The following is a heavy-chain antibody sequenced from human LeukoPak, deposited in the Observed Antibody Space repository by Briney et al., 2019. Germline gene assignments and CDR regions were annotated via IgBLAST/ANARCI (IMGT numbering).Heavy chain of an antibody. CDR1: GFTFSSYA. J-gene: IGHJ6*03. CDR3: AKSSTSKYYYYYMDV. V-gene: IGHV3-23*01. CDR2: ISDSGGST. Sequence: PGGSLRLSCAASGFTFSSYAMSWVRQAPGKGLEWVSAISDSGGSTYYADSVKGRFTISRDNSKNTLYLQMNSLRAEDTAVYYCAKSSTSKYYYYYMDVWGKGTTVTVSS. D-gene: IGHD2-2*01.